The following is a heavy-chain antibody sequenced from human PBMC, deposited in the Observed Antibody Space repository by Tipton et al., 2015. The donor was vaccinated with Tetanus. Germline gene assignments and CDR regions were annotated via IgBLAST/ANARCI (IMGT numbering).Heavy chain of an antibody. CDR2: IYYSGST. V-gene: IGHV4-59*01. J-gene: IGHJ6*02. D-gene: IGHD5-18*01. CDR1: GASISSYY. Sequence: TLSLTCTVSGASISSYYWSWVRQHPGKGLEWIGYIYYSGSTNYNPSLKSRVTISVDASKNQFSLKLSSVTAADTAVYYCAKDHAPRPDTAMVAYYYYYGMDVWGQGTTVTVSS. CDR3: AKDHAPRPDTAMVAYYYYYGMDV.